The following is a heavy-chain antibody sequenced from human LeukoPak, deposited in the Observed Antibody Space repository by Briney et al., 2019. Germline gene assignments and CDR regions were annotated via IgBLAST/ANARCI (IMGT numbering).Heavy chain of an antibody. CDR3: ARVWELSYDY. CDR1: GFSVSTDH. CDR2: IYNDGSI. D-gene: IGHD1-26*01. V-gene: IGHV3-53*01. Sequence: GGSLRLSCAASGFSVSTDHMSWVRQAPGKGLEWVSVIYNDGSIYYADTVKDRFTISRDNSKNTVDLLVNSLRAEDTAVYYCARVWELSYDYWGQGTLVTVSS. J-gene: IGHJ4*02.